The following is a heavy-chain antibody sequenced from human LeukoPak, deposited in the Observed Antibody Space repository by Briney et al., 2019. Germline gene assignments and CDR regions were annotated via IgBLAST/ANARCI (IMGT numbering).Heavy chain of an antibody. Sequence: SETLSLTCTVSGGSITSYYWSWIRQPPGKGLEWIGYIYYSGRTNCNPSLKSRVTISVDTSKNQVSLKLSSVTAADTALYFCARDRQITVLVGPEYHYYYTGMDVWGQGTTVTVSS. CDR1: GGSITSYY. D-gene: IGHD1-26*01. CDR3: ARDRQITVLVGPEYHYYYTGMDV. CDR2: IYYSGRT. V-gene: IGHV4-59*01. J-gene: IGHJ6*02.